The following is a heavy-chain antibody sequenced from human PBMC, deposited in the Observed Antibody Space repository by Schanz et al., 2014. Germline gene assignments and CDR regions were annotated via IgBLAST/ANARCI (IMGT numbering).Heavy chain of an antibody. V-gene: IGHV3-7*04. CDR1: GFTFSSYW. CDR3: ARDNYFGSGSCAY. D-gene: IGHD3-10*01. CDR2: IKQDGSEK. Sequence: VQLVESGGGVVQPGGSLRLSCAASGFTFSSYWMSWVRQAPGKGLEWVANIKQDGSEKYYVDAVKGRFTISRDNAKNSMYLHMKSLRGEDTAVYYCARDNYFGSGSCAYWGQGTLVTVSS. J-gene: IGHJ4*02.